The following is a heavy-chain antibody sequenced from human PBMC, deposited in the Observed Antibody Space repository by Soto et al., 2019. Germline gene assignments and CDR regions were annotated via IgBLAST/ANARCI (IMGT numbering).Heavy chain of an antibody. D-gene: IGHD2-15*01. J-gene: IGHJ4*02. CDR2: IYYSGSS. CDR1: GGSISGDYY. Sequence: QVRLHESGPGLVKPSQTLSLTCSVSGGSISGDYYWRWIRQSPEKGLEWIGYIYYSGSSYSNPARQSRLSMSLDTSKNQFSLKLRSVTAADTAVYYGARGGARWPGYFDSWGQGALVAVSS. CDR3: ARGGARWPGYFDS. V-gene: IGHV4-30-4*08.